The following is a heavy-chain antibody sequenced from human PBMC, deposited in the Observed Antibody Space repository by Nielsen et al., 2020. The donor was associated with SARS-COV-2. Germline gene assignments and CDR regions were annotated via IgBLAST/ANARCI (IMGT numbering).Heavy chain of an antibody. J-gene: IGHJ6*03. CDR2: IIPIFGTA. Sequence: SVKVSCKASGGTFSSYAISWVRQAPGQGLEWMGGIIPIFGTANYAQKFQGRATITADESTSTAYMELSSLRSEDTAVYYCARAENYGSGSYGSGYYYMDVWGKGTTVTVSS. CDR1: GGTFSSYA. D-gene: IGHD3-10*01. CDR3: ARAENYGSGSYGSGYYYMDV. V-gene: IGHV1-69*13.